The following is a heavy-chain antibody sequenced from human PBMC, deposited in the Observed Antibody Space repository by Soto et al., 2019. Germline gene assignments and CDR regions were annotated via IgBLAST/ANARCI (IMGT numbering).Heavy chain of an antibody. V-gene: IGHV3-15*01. Sequence: EVQLVESGGGLVEPGGSIRRSCVASGFTFTKAYMTWVRQAPGKGLEWVGRIKGSHAGGTTDYATSVKGRFTISRDDSKHTLYLQMNRLKTDDSSVYYCATEGGYPGSNFDGAYWDQGTLVTVSS. CDR3: ATEGGYPGSNFDGAY. CDR1: GFTFTKAY. J-gene: IGHJ4*02. CDR2: IKGSHAGGTT. D-gene: IGHD1-26*01.